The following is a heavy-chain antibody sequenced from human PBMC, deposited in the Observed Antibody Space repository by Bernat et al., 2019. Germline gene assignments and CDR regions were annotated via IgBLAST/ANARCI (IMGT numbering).Heavy chain of an antibody. CDR2: IYWDDDT. CDR1: GFSLSTSGVG. CDR3: EHRGHGYNNNRDGGNLDY. D-gene: IGHD1-20*01. J-gene: IGHJ4*02. Sequence: QITLKESGPTLVKPTETLTLTCTFSGFSLSTSGVGVAWIRQPPGKALEWLVVIYWDDDTRYSQSLKSRLTITKDTSKNQVIHTMTNMDPVDTATYFCEHRGHGYNNNRDGGNLDYWGLGTMVTVSS. V-gene: IGHV2-5*02.